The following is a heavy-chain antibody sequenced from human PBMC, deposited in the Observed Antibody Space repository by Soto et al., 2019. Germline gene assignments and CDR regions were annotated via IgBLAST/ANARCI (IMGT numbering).Heavy chain of an antibody. Sequence: PGGSLRLSCAASGFTFSSYGMHWVRQAPGKGLEWVAVISYDGSNKYYADSVKGRFTISRDNSKNTLYLQMNSLRAEDTAVYYCAKDYDILTGPAAVGYWGQGTLVTVSS. J-gene: IGHJ4*02. CDR3: AKDYDILTGPAAVGY. CDR2: ISYDGSNK. CDR1: GFTFSSYG. V-gene: IGHV3-30*18. D-gene: IGHD3-9*01.